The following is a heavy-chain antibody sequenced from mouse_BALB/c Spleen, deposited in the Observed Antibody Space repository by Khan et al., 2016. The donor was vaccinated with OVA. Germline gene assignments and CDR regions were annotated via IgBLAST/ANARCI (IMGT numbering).Heavy chain of an antibody. D-gene: IGHD4-1*01. CDR3: AMGRTY. J-gene: IGHJ3*01. CDR1: GYSITSDYA. CDR2: ISYSGRT. Sequence: DVQLVESGPGLVKPSQSLSLTCTVTGYSITSDYAWNWIRQFPGNKLEWMGYISYSGRTSYNPSLKSRISVTRDTSKNQFFLQLNSVTTEDTATYYCAMGRTYWGQGTLVTVSA. V-gene: IGHV3-2*02.